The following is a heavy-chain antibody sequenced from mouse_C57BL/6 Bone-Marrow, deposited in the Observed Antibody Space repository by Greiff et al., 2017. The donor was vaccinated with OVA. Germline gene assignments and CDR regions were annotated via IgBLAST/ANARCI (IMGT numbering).Heavy chain of an antibody. CDR1: GYTFTSYW. CDR2: IHPSDSDT. Sequence: QVQLQQPGAELVKPGASVKVSCKASGYTFTSYWMHWVKQRPGQGLEWIGRIHPSDSDTNYNQKFKGKATLTVDKSSSTAYMQLSSLTSEDSAVYYCAITIYYDYFYYAMDYWGQGTSVTVSS. CDR3: AITIYYDYFYYAMDY. J-gene: IGHJ4*01. D-gene: IGHD2-4*01. V-gene: IGHV1-74*01.